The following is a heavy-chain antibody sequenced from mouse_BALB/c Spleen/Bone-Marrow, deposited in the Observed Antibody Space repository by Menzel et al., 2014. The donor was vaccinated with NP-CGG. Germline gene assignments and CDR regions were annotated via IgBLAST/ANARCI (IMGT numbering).Heavy chain of an antibody. V-gene: IGHV14-3*02. J-gene: IGHJ2*01. CDR3: ARYRLGTYFDY. D-gene: IGHD2-14*01. CDR2: VDPANGNT. CDR1: GFNIKDTY. Sequence: EVHLVESGAELVKPGASVKLSCTASGFNIKDTYMHWVKQRPEQGLEWIGRVDPANGNTKYDLKFQGKATITADTSSNTAYLQLSSLTSEDTAVYYCARYRLGTYFDYWGQGTTLTVSS.